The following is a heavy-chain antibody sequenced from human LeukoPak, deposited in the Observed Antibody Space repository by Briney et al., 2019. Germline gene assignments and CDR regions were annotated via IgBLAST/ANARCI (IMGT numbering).Heavy chain of an antibody. Sequence: GGSLRLSCAASGFTFSSYAMHWVRQAPGKGLEWVAVISYDGSNKYYADSVKGRFTISRDNSKNTLYLQMNSLRAEDTAVYYCARDLRAYGDYYFDYWGQGTLVTVSS. V-gene: IGHV3-30*04. J-gene: IGHJ4*02. CDR3: ARDLRAYGDYYFDY. D-gene: IGHD4-17*01. CDR1: GFTFSSYA. CDR2: ISYDGSNK.